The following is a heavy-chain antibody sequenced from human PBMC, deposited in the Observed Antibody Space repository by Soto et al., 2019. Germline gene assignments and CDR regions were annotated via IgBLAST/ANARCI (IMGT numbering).Heavy chain of an antibody. CDR1: GFTFSSYW. V-gene: IGHV3-74*01. Sequence: EVQLVESGGDLVQSGGSLRLSCAASGFTFSSYWMHWVRQAPGKGLVWVSRIKGDGISTNYAVSVKGRFTISRDNAKDTVFLQMNGLSADDTAVYYCARGAMGNYYNDYWGQGTLVTVSS. J-gene: IGHJ4*02. CDR2: IKGDGIST. D-gene: IGHD3-10*01. CDR3: ARGAMGNYYNDY.